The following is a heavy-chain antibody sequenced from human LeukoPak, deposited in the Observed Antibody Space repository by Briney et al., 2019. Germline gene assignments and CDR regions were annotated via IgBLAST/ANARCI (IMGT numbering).Heavy chain of an antibody. CDR3: ARDTYNWNVDTFDP. V-gene: IGHV4/OR15-8*02. D-gene: IGHD1-20*01. CDR1: GGSISSSNW. CDR2: IYHSGNT. Sequence: SETLSLTCAVSGGSISSSNWWSWVRPPPGKGLEWIGEIYHSGNTNYNPSLKSRVTISIDKSKNQFSLKLSSVTAADTAIYYCARDTYNWNVDTFDPWGQGTLVTVSS. J-gene: IGHJ5*02.